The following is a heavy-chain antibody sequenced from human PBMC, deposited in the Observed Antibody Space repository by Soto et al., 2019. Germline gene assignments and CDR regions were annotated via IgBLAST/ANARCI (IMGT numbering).Heavy chain of an antibody. CDR1: GFSFSDYG. V-gene: IGHV3-33*01. J-gene: IGHJ6*01. CDR3: ARGSQKLNSEKFYCYYTMVV. D-gene: IGHD1-26*01. CDR2: IWYDGNNK. Sequence: QFQLVESGGGVVQPGRSLRLSCAASGFSFSDYGMHWVRQAPGKGLEWVAVIWYDGNNKYYVDSVKGRFTISRDNSKNTVYLQMNSLIAEDTAVYSCARGSQKLNSEKFYCYYTMVVCGQGTTVTGSS.